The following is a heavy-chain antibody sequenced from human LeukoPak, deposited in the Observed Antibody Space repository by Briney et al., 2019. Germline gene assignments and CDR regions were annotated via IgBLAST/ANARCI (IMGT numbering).Heavy chain of an antibody. V-gene: IGHV4-4*07. Sequence: PSETLSLTCTVSGGSISSYYWSWIRQPAGKGLEWIGRIYTSGSTNYNPSLKSRVTMSVDTSKNQCSLKLSSVTAADTAVYYCAILNSSAAGKVGGYDYWGEGTLVTVSS. CDR1: GGSISSYY. CDR2: IYTSGST. D-gene: IGHD6-13*01. J-gene: IGHJ4*02. CDR3: AILNSSAAGKVGGYDY.